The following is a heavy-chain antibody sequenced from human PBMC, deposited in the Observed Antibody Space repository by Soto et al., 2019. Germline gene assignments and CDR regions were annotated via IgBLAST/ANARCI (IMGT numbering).Heavy chain of an antibody. CDR3: ARAPAY. V-gene: IGHV3-30-3*01. CDR1: GFTFSSYA. J-gene: IGHJ4*02. D-gene: IGHD2-2*01. Sequence: QVQLVESGGGVVQPGRSLRLSCPASGFTFSSYAMHWVRQDPGKGLEWVAVISYDGSNKYYADSVKGRFTITRDNSKNTLYLQMNSLRAEDTAVYYCARAPAYWGQGTLVTVSS. CDR2: ISYDGSNK.